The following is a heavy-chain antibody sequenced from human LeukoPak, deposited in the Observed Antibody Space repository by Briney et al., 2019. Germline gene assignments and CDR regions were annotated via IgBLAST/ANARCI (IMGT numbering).Heavy chain of an antibody. D-gene: IGHD4-11*01. CDR3: ARSMTTVNTYWFDP. CDR2: IYYSGSS. V-gene: IGHV4-59*01. Sequence: PSETLSLTPTDPRGSISSSYRSWIRQPPGKGLEWIGYIYYSGSSNYTTSLKSRVTISVDTSKNQFSLKLSSVTAADTAVYYCARSMTTVNTYWFDPWGQGTLVTVSS. J-gene: IGHJ5*02. CDR1: RGSISSSY.